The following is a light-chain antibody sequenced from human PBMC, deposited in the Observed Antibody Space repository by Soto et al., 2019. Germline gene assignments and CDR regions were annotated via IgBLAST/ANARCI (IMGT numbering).Light chain of an antibody. J-gene: IGKJ4*01. CDR3: QQYGSSPPFT. CDR1: QSVSSSY. CDR2: GAT. Sequence: VLTQSPGTLSLSPGETATLSCRASQSVSSSYLAWYQQKPGQAPRLLIYGATSRDTGIPDRCSGSGSGTDFNLSISRLEPEDFAVYYCQQYGSSPPFTFGGRTKVEIK. V-gene: IGKV3-20*01.